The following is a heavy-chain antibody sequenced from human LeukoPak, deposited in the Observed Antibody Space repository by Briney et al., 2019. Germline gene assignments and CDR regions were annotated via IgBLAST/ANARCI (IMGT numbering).Heavy chain of an antibody. CDR1: GGSISSGDYY. Sequence: SETLSLTCTVSGGSISSGDYYWSWIRQHPGKGLEWIGYIYYSGSTNYNPSLKSRVTISIDTSKNQFSLKVSSVTAADTAVYYCARAHSSGWPHMFDPWGQGTLVTVPS. J-gene: IGHJ5*02. V-gene: IGHV4-61*08. D-gene: IGHD6-19*01. CDR2: IYYSGST. CDR3: ARAHSSGWPHMFDP.